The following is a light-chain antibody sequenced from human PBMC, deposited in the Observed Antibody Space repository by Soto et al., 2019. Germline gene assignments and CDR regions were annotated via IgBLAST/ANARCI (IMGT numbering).Light chain of an antibody. Sequence: DIQMTQSPSSLSASVGDRVTITCRASQSIDNYLNWYQRKPGEAPKLLIYGTSTLQTGVPLRFSGSGSGTDFTLTISSLQAEDFATYFCQESYTSPAVSFGGGTKVEI. V-gene: IGKV1-39*01. J-gene: IGKJ4*01. CDR3: QESYTSPAVS. CDR1: QSIDNY. CDR2: GTS.